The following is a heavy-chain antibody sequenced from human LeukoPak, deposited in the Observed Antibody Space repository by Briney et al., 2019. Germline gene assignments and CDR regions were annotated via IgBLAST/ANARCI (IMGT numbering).Heavy chain of an antibody. CDR2: ISGSGGST. Sequence: PGRSLRLSCAASGFTFSSYAMSWVRQAPGKGLEWVSAISGSGGSTYYADSVKGRFTISRDNSKNTLYLQMNSLRAEDTAVYYCAKGRGSGYSLRAPNMDVWGQGTTVTVSS. D-gene: IGHD3-22*01. J-gene: IGHJ6*02. CDR1: GFTFSSYA. CDR3: AKGRGSGYSLRAPNMDV. V-gene: IGHV3-23*01.